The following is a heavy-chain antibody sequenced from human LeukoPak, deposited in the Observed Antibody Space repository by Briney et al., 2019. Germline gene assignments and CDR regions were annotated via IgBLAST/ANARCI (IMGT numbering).Heavy chain of an antibody. V-gene: IGHV1-46*01. J-gene: IGHJ3*02. Sequence: GASVKVSCKASGYTFTSYYMHWVRQAPGQGLEWMGIINPSGGSTSYAQKFQGRVTMTRDMSTSTVYMELSSLRSEDTAVYYCARDRSSSGYYHDAFDIWGQGTMVTVSS. D-gene: IGHD3-22*01. CDR1: GYTFTSYY. CDR2: INPSGGST. CDR3: ARDRSSSGYYHDAFDI.